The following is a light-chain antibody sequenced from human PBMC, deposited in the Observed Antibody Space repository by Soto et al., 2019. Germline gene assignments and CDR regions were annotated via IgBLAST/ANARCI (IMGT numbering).Light chain of an antibody. CDR1: QSISNY. CDR2: AAS. J-gene: IGKJ3*01. Sequence: DIQMTQSPSSLSASVGDRVTITCRASQSISNYLNWYQQKPGKAPKRLIYAASSLQSGVPSRFSGSGSGTDFTLTISSLQPEDVATYSCQQSYTTLFTFGPGTNVDI. CDR3: QQSYTTLFT. V-gene: IGKV1-39*01.